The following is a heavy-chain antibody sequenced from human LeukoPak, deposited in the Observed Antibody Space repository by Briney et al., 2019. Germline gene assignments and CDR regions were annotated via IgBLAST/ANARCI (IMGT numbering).Heavy chain of an antibody. V-gene: IGHV4-31*03. Sequence: SQTLSLTCTVSGGSISSGGYYWSWIRQHPGKGLEWIGYIYYSGSTYYNPSLKSRVTISVDTPKNQFSLKLSSVTAADTAVFYCARARIRGSSGYYSAYYFDYWGQGTLVTVSS. D-gene: IGHD3-22*01. CDR3: ARARIRGSSGYYSAYYFDY. CDR1: GGSISSGGYY. CDR2: IYYSGST. J-gene: IGHJ4*02.